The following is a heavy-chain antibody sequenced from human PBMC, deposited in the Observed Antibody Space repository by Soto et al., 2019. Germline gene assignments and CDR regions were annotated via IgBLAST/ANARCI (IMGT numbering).Heavy chain of an antibody. CDR2: IVPVLGTT. V-gene: IGHV1-69*01. Sequence: QVQLVQSGDEVKKPGSSVKVSCKASGATFNTYAMDWVRQAPGQGLEWMGGIVPVLGTTTYAQKFQGRVALTADASTSTVYMELSRLSSDDTALYYCVRWDDNVCTDSWYDPWGQGTLVTVSS. CDR3: VRWDDNVCTDSWYDP. CDR1: GATFNTYA. J-gene: IGHJ5*02. D-gene: IGHD3-16*01.